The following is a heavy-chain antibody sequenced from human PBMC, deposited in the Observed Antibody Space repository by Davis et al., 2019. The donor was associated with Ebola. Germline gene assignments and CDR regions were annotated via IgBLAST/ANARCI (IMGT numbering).Heavy chain of an antibody. D-gene: IGHD6-13*01. CDR2: INAGNGNT. J-gene: IGHJ5*02. CDR1: GYTFTSYA. Sequence: AASVKVSCKASGYTFTSYAMHWVRQAPGQRLEWMGWINAGNGNTKYSQKFQGRVTMTTDTSTSTAYMELRSLRSDDTAVYYCARGWSSWYNWFDPWGQGTLVTVSS. V-gene: IGHV1-3*01. CDR3: ARGWSSWYNWFDP.